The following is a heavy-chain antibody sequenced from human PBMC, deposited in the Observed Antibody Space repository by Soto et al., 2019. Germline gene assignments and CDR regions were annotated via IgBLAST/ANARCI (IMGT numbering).Heavy chain of an antibody. CDR3: ARGRVEVDFWSRYQNDGFDI. D-gene: IGHD3-3*01. J-gene: IGHJ3*02. Sequence: QVQLVQSGAEVKKPGASVKVSCKASGYNFTSYDINWVRQATGQGLEWMEWMSPNSDDTGYAQKLQTRVTLTRDSSIGTDYMEMSSLRSEDTAVYYCARGRVEVDFWSRYQNDGFDIWGQGTVVTVSS. CDR1: GYNFTSYD. CDR2: MSPNSDDT. V-gene: IGHV1-8*01.